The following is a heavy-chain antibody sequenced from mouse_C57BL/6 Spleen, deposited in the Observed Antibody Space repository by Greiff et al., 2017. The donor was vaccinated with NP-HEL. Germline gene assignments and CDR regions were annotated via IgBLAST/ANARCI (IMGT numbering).Heavy chain of an antibody. J-gene: IGHJ1*03. Sequence: QVQLQQSGAELARPGASVKMSCKASGYTFTSYTMHWVKQRPGQGLEWIGYINPSSGYTKYNQKFKDKATLTADKSSSTAYIQLRSLTSEDSAVYYCARQAAYDYEFSHWYFDVWGTGTTVTVSS. CDR3: ARQAAYDYEFSHWYFDV. CDR1: GYTFTSYT. V-gene: IGHV1-4*01. D-gene: IGHD2-4*01. CDR2: INPSSGYT.